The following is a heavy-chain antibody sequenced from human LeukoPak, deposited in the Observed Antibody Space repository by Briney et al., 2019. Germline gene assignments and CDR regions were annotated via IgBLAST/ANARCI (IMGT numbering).Heavy chain of an antibody. J-gene: IGHJ1*01. CDR2: MNPLSGNT. D-gene: IGHD6-19*01. Sequence: ASVKVSCKTSGYSFATSDINWVRQAAGQGLEWMGWMNPLSGNTGYAQKFQGRVTMTRTTSTGTAYMDLSSLRSEDTAVYYCVRSLAVDGTRAYWGQGTLVTVSS. V-gene: IGHV1-8*01. CDR3: VRSLAVDGTRAY. CDR1: GYSFATSD.